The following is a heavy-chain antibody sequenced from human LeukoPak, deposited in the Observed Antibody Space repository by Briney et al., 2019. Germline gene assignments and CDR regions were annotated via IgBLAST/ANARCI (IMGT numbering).Heavy chain of an antibody. CDR1: GGSISSYY. J-gene: IGHJ5*02. V-gene: IGHV4-59*01. CDR2: IYFSGSN. Sequence: PSEALSLTCTVYGGSISSYYWSWVRQPPGKGLEWVGYIYFSGSNNYNPSLKSRVTISVHTSKNQCSLKLSSVTAADTAVYYCARGYYYDSSRSVLWFDPWGQGTLVTVSS. CDR3: ARGYYYDSSRSVLWFDP. D-gene: IGHD3-22*01.